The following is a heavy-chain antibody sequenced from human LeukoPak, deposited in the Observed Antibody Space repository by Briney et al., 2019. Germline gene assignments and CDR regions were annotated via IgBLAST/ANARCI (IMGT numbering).Heavy chain of an antibody. Sequence: GESLKISCKGSGYSFTSYWIGWVRQMPGKGLEWMGIIYPGDSDTRYSPSFQGQVTISADKSISTAYLQWSSLKASDTAMYYCARHVSYGSGSYRKGFDPWGQGTLVTVSS. V-gene: IGHV5-51*01. CDR2: IYPGDSDT. CDR1: GYSFTSYW. D-gene: IGHD3-10*01. CDR3: ARHVSYGSGSYRKGFDP. J-gene: IGHJ5*02.